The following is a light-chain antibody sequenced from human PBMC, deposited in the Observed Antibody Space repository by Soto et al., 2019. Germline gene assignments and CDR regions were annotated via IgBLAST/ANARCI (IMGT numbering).Light chain of an antibody. V-gene: IGLV2-8*01. CDR1: SSDVGHSNF. Sequence: QSALTQPHSASGSPVQSVTISCTGSSSDVGHSNFVSWYQQHPGKGPKLIIYEVSKRPSGVPDRFSGSKSGNTASLSVSGLQDEDEADYFCNAQADNGKHVFGTGTKLTVL. CDR3: NAQADNGKHV. J-gene: IGLJ1*01. CDR2: EVS.